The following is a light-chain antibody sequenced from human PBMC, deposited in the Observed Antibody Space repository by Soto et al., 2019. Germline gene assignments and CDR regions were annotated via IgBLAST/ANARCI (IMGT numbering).Light chain of an antibody. J-gene: IGKJ5*01. CDR2: DAS. Sequence: EIVLTQSPGTLSLSPGERATLSCRTSQSVRSSHLAWYQQKPGQAPRLLIYDASNRATGIPARFSGSGSGTDFTLTISSLEPEDFAVYYCQQRSNWPPITFGQGTRLEI. CDR3: QQRSNWPPIT. CDR1: QSVRSSH. V-gene: IGKV3-11*01.